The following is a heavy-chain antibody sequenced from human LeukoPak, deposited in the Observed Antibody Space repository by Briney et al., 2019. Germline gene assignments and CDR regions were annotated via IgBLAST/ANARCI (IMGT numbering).Heavy chain of an antibody. CDR3: ASGAAYCGGDCPPGPVDY. D-gene: IGHD2-21*02. CDR2: IYYSGST. Sequence: PSETLSLTCTVSGGSISSSSYYWGWIRQPPGKGLEWIGSIYYSGSTYYNPSLKGRVTISVDTSKNQFSPKLSSMTAADTAVYYCASGAAYCGGDCPPGPVDYWGQGTLVTVSS. V-gene: IGHV4-39*01. CDR1: GGSISSSSYY. J-gene: IGHJ4*02.